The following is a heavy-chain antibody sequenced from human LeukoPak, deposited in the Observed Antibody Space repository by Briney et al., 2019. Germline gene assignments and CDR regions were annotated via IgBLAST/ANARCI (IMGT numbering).Heavy chain of an antibody. Sequence: GRSLRLSCAASGFTFSSYAMHWVRQAPGKGLEWVAVISYDGSNKYYADSVKGRFTISRDNSKNTLYLQMNGLRAEDTAVYYCARDLIWFGELLLDYWGQGTLVTVSS. CDR3: ARDLIWFGELLLDY. V-gene: IGHV3-30*04. D-gene: IGHD3-10*01. CDR2: ISYDGSNK. CDR1: GFTFSSYA. J-gene: IGHJ4*02.